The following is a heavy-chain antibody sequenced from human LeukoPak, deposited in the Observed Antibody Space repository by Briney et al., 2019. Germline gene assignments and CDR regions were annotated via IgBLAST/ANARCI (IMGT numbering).Heavy chain of an antibody. CDR3: ARARDGYNSWNFDY. Sequence: ASVKVSCKASGGTFISYAISWVRQAPGQGLEWMGRIIPIFGTANYAQKFQGRVTITTDESTSTAYMELSSLRSEDTAVYYCARARDGYNSWNFDYWGQGTLVTVSS. CDR2: IIPIFGTA. V-gene: IGHV1-69*05. D-gene: IGHD5-24*01. CDR1: GGTFISYA. J-gene: IGHJ4*02.